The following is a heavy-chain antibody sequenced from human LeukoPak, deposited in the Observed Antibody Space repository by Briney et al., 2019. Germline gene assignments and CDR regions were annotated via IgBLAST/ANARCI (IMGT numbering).Heavy chain of an antibody. CDR1: GGSFSGYY. D-gene: IGHD1-7*01. J-gene: IGHJ3*02. CDR3: ARAPSITGNTSPAAGAFDI. CDR2: INHSGST. V-gene: IGHV4-34*01. Sequence: SETLSLTCAVYGGSFSGYYWSWIRQPLGKGLEWIGEINHSGSTNYNPSLKSRVTTSVDTSKSQFSLKLSSVTAADTAVYYCARAPSITGNTSPAAGAFDIWGQGTMVTVSP.